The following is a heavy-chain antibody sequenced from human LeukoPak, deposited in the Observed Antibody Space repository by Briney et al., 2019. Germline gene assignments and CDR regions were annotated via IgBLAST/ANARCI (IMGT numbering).Heavy chain of an antibody. D-gene: IGHD3-3*01. CDR2: ISGSGDST. Sequence: PGGSLRLSCAASGFTFSSYGMHWVRQAPGRGLEWVSDISGSGDSTYYADSVKGRFTISRDNSKNTLYLQMNSLRAEDTAVYYCATLHYDFWSDLGYWGQGTLVTVSS. CDR1: GFTFSSYG. V-gene: IGHV3-23*01. CDR3: ATLHYDFWSDLGY. J-gene: IGHJ4*02.